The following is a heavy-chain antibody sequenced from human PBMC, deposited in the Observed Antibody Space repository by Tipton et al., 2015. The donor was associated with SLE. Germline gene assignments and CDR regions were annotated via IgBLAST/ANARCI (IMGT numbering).Heavy chain of an antibody. V-gene: IGHV3-33*01. CDR3: ARSGSYTDAFDI. D-gene: IGHD1-26*01. CDR2: IRYDGSNK. CDR1: GFTFSSYG. J-gene: IGHJ3*02. Sequence: RSLRLSCAASGFTFSSYGMHWVRQAPGKGLEWVAFIRYDGSNKYYADSVKGRFTISRDNSKNTLYLQMNSLRAEDTAVYYCARSGSYTDAFDIWGQGTMVTVSS.